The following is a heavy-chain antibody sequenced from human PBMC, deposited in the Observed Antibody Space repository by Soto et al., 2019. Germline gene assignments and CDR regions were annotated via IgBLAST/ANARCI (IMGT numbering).Heavy chain of an antibody. J-gene: IGHJ6*03. Sequence: EVQLLESGGDLVQPGGSLRLSCAASGFTFTSYAMSWIRQAPGKGLEWVSAITGGGDNTYYADSVKGRFTISRDNSKNTLYLQMNSLRAEDTAVYYCARAPGGATRDTWNYRGYSYYYMDVWGKGTTVTVSS. CDR1: GFTFTSYA. V-gene: IGHV3-23*01. CDR2: ITGGGDNT. D-gene: IGHD1-7*01. CDR3: ARAPGGATRDTWNYRGYSYYYMDV.